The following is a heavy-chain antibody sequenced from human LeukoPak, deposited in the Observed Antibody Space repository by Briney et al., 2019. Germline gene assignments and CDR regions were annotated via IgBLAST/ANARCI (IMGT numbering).Heavy chain of an antibody. CDR3: AKDGSSSWTKGYFQH. D-gene: IGHD6-13*01. V-gene: IGHV3-52*01. CDR2: IKCDGSEK. CDR1: GFTFSSSW. Sequence: GGSLRLSCAASGFTFSSSWMHWVCQAPEKGLEWVADIKCDGSEKYYVDSVKGRFTISRDNAKNSLYLQMNSLRAEDTALYFCAKDGSSSWTKGYFQHWGQGTLVTVSS. J-gene: IGHJ1*01.